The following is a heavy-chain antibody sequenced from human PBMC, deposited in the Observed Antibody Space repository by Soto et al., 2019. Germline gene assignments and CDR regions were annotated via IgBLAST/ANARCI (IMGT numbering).Heavy chain of an antibody. CDR2: IYYSGST. J-gene: IGHJ6*03. D-gene: IGHD3-10*01. V-gene: IGHV4-59*01. CDR1: GGSISSYY. Sequence: PSETLSLTCTVSGGSISSYYWSWIRQPPGKGLEWIGYIYYSGSTNYNPSLKSRVTISVDTSKNQFSLKLSSVTAADTAVYYCARRMVRGVKGYYYYYMDVWGKGTTVTVS. CDR3: ARRMVRGVKGYYYYYMDV.